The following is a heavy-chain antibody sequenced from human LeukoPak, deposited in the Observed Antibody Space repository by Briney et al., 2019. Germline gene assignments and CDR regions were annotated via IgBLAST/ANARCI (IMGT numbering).Heavy chain of an antibody. J-gene: IGHJ3*02. CDR2: INWNGGST. CDR3: ARGPRITIFGVVMANDALDI. D-gene: IGHD3-3*01. CDR1: GFTFDDYG. Sequence: GGSLRLSCAASGFTFDDYGMSWVRQAPGKGLEWVSGINWNGGSTGYADSVKGRFTISRDNAKNSLYLQMNSLRAEDTAVYYCARGPRITIFGVVMANDALDIWGQGTMVTVSS. V-gene: IGHV3-20*04.